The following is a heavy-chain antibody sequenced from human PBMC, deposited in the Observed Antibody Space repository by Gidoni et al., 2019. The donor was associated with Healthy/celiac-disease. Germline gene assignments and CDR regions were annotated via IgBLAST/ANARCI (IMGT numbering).Heavy chain of an antibody. CDR1: GFTFSGSA. V-gene: IGHV3-73*02. CDR3: TRQARPLYYYDSSGYYSDY. Sequence: EVQLVESGGGLVQPGGSLKLSCASSGFTFSGSAMHWVRQASGKGLEWVGRIRSKANSYATAYAASVKGRFTISRDDSKNTAYLQMNSMKTEDTAVYYCTRQARPLYYYDSSGYYSDYWGQGTLVTVSS. J-gene: IGHJ4*02. CDR2: IRSKANSYAT. D-gene: IGHD3-22*01.